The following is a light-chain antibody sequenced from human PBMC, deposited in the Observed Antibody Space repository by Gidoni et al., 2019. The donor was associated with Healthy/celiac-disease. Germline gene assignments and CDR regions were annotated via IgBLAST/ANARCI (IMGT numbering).Light chain of an antibody. CDR2: LGS. J-gene: IGKJ4*01. CDR1: QSLLHSNGYNY. CDR3: MQALHKQPLT. Sequence: IVMTQSPLSLPVTPGEPASISCRSSQSLLHSNGYNYLDWYLQKPGQSPQLLIYLGSNRASGVPDRFSGSGSGTDFTRKISRVEAEDVGVYYCMQALHKQPLTFGGGTKVEIK. V-gene: IGKV2-28*01.